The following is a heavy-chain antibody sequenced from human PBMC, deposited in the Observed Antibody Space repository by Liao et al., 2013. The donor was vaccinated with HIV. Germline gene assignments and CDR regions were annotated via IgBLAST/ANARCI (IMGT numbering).Heavy chain of an antibody. Sequence: HVQLQESGPGLVKPSETLSLTCSVSGGSISPYYWSWIRQPAGKGLEWIGRIYASGTTSYSPSLDRRTTMSVDRSKNQFALKLTSVTAADTAVYYCATTDQYYDFWNGYENWFDPWGQGTLVTVSS. D-gene: IGHD3-3*01. CDR3: ATTDQYYDFWNGYENWFDP. CDR1: GGSISPYY. J-gene: IGHJ5*02. CDR2: IYASGTT. V-gene: IGHV4-4*07.